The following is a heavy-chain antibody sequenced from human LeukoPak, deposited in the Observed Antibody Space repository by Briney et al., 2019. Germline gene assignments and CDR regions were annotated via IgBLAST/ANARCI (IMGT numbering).Heavy chain of an antibody. J-gene: IGHJ4*02. D-gene: IGHD3-22*01. CDR3: ARGITMTVVVPGY. CDR2: INPNSGGT. CDR1: GYTFTGYY. Sequence: ASVKVSCKASGYTFTGYYMHWVRQAPGQGLEWMGWINPNSGGTNYAQKFQGRVTMTRDTSINTAYMELSRLRSDDTAVYYCARGITMTVVVPGYWGQGTLVTVSS. V-gene: IGHV1-2*02.